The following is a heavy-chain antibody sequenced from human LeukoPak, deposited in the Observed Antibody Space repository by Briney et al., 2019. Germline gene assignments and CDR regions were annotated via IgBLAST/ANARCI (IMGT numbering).Heavy chain of an antibody. D-gene: IGHD3-22*01. V-gene: IGHV3-30*18. J-gene: IGHJ4*02. CDR2: ISSDGNNK. Sequence: GGSLRLSCAASGFTFSSYGMHWVRQAPGKGLEWVAVISSDGNNKNYVDSVKGRFTFSRDNFKNTLYLQMNSLRAEDTAVYYCAKGNDIGGYYYPHFDYWGQGTLVTVSS. CDR1: GFTFSSYG. CDR3: AKGNDIGGYYYPHFDY.